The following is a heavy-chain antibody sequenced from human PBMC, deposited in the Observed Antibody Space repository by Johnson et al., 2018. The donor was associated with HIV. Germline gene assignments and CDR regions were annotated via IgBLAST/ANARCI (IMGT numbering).Heavy chain of an antibody. J-gene: IGHJ3*02. D-gene: IGHD5-12*01. CDR1: QFTFNRYG. V-gene: IGHV3-30*03. Sequence: QVQLVESGGGVVQPGRSLRLSCAASQFTFNRYGMHWVRQAPGKGLEWVAVISYDGTNKYYADSVKGRFTISRDNSKNTLYLQMNSLRAEDTAVYYCARSYSGHQADAFDIWGQGTMVTVSS. CDR2: ISYDGTNK. CDR3: ARSYSGHQADAFDI.